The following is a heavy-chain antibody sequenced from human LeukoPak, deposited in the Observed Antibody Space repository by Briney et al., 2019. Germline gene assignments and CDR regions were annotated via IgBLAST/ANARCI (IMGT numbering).Heavy chain of an antibody. Sequence: PSETLSLTCTVSGGSISSYYWSWIRQPPGKGLEWIGYIYYSGSTNYNPSLKSRVTISVDTSKNQFSLKLSSVTAADTAVYYSARCGPRYISDYWGQGTLVTVSS. CDR2: IYYSGST. CDR1: GGSISSYY. V-gene: IGHV4-59*01. J-gene: IGHJ4*02. D-gene: IGHD1-1*01. CDR3: ARCGPRYISDY.